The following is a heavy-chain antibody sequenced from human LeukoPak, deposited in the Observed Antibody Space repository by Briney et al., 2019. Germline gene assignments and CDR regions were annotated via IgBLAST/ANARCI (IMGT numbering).Heavy chain of an antibody. V-gene: IGHV3-21*01. CDR2: ISSSSSYI. D-gene: IGHD1-26*01. CDR3: ARRRYSGSSQHFDY. CDR1: GFTFSSYA. Sequence: GSLRLSCAASGFTFSSYAMNWVRQAPGKGLEWVSSISSSSSYIYYADSVKGRFTISRDNAKNSLYLQMNSLRAEDTAVYYCARRRYSGSSQHFDYWGQGTLVTVSS. J-gene: IGHJ4*02.